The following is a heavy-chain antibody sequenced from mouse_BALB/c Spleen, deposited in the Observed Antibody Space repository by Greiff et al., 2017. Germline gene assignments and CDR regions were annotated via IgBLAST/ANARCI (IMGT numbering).Heavy chain of an antibody. CDR2: IDPFNGGT. D-gene: IGHD1-1*01. CDR1: GYSFTSYY. Sequence: EVQLQQSGPELMKPGASVKISCKASGYSFTSYYMHWVKQSHGKSLEWIGYIDPFNGGTSYNQKFKGKATLTVDKSSSTAYMHLSSLTSEDSAVYYCARGYYYGSSYFDYWGQGTTLTVSS. J-gene: IGHJ2*01. V-gene: IGHV1-28*01. CDR3: ARGYYYGSSYFDY.